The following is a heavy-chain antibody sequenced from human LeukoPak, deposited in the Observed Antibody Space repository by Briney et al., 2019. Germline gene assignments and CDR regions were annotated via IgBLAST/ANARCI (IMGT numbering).Heavy chain of an antibody. CDR2: IYYTGT. D-gene: IGHD4-23*01. CDR3: ASGRTTVVSY. V-gene: IGHV4-59*02. J-gene: IGHJ4*02. CDR1: GGSVTDYY. Sequence: PSETLSLTCTVSGGSVTDYYWSWIRQSPGKGLEWIGYIYYTGTSYNPSLKSRVAISADTSKNQFSLKLISVTAADTAVYYCASGRTTVVSYWGQGTLVTVSS.